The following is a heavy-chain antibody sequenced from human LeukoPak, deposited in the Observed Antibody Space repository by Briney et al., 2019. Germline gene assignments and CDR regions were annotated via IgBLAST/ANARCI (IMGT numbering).Heavy chain of an antibody. CDR3: AREPEPLAAAGTRLRAFYRDDY. CDR2: IKQDAGEI. Sequence: GGSLRLSCVASGFPLSGYWMSWVRQLPGKGLEWVANIKQDAGEIRYVDSVKGRFTISRDNAKNSVYLQMNSLRAEDTAVYYCAREPEPLAAAGTRLRAFYRDDYWGQGTLVTVSS. J-gene: IGHJ4*02. D-gene: IGHD6-13*01. V-gene: IGHV3-7*01. CDR1: GFPLSGYW.